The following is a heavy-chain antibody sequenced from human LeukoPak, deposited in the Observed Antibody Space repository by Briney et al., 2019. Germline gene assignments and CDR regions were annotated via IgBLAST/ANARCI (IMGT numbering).Heavy chain of an antibody. V-gene: IGHV3-23*01. CDR1: GFSFSTYT. CDR2: ITDSGKP. CDR3: ASRNYYLDH. J-gene: IGHJ4*02. D-gene: IGHD3-10*01. Sequence: PGGSLRLSCGASGFSFSTYTMTWVRQAPGKGLEWVSGITDSGKPCYADSMKGRFTISRDNSKSTLYLQINSLRAEDTAVYYCASRNYYLDHWGQGALVTVSS.